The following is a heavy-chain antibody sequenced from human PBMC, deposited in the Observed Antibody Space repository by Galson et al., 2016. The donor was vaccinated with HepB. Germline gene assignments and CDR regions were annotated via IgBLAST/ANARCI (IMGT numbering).Heavy chain of an antibody. CDR2: INAGNGNT. CDR3: ARDGYSYGYLFDY. J-gene: IGHJ4*02. D-gene: IGHD5-18*01. V-gene: IGHV1-3*01. Sequence: SVKVSCKASGYTFTSYSMHWVRQAPGQRLEWMGWINAGNGNTKYSQKFQGRVTITRDTSASTAYMELSSLRSEDTAVYYCARDGYSYGYLFDYWGQGTLVTVSS. CDR1: GYTFTSYS.